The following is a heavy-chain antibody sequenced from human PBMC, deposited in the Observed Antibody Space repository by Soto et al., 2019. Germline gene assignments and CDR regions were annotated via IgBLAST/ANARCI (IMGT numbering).Heavy chain of an antibody. CDR2: IGASGVGT. V-gene: IGHV3-23*01. CDR3: TRVERNDL. D-gene: IGHD2-21*01. J-gene: IGHJ4*02. Sequence: EVQLLESGGGLVQPGGSLRLSCVASGFTFSTYVMTWVRQAPGKGLEWVSTIGASGVGTYYADSVKGRFTISRDNSKNTLYLQMNSLRDEDTAVYFCTRVERNDLWGQGTLVTVSS. CDR1: GFTFSTYV.